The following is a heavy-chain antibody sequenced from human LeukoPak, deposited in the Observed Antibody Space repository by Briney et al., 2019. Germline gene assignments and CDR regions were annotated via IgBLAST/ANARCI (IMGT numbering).Heavy chain of an antibody. V-gene: IGHV1-3*01. D-gene: IGHD2-15*01. CDR1: GYTFTSYA. CDR2: INAGNGNT. J-gene: IGHJ5*02. Sequence: ASVKVSCKASGYTFTSYAMHWVRQAPGQRLEWMGWINAGNGNTKYSQKFQGRVTITRDTSASTAYMELSSLRSEDTAVYYCARVGCSGGSCYSGRVWWFDPWGQGTLVTVSS. CDR3: ARVGCSGGSCYSGRVWWFDP.